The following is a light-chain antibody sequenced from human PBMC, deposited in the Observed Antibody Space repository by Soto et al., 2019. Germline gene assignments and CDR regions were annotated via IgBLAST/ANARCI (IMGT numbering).Light chain of an antibody. V-gene: IGKV1-33*01. Sequence: DIQMTQSPSSLSASVGDRVTITCQASQDINNYVNWYQQKPGKAPKLLIFDASTLKTGVPSRFSGSGSGTDCSFTISSLQPEDIATYYCQQSNDLVSFGQGTRLEIK. CDR2: DAS. CDR1: QDINNY. CDR3: QQSNDLVS. J-gene: IGKJ5*01.